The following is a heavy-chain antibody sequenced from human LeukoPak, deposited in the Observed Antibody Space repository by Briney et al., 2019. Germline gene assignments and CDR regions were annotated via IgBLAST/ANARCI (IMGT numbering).Heavy chain of an antibody. J-gene: IGHJ3*02. Sequence: PGGSLRLSCAASGFTFSSYAMSWVRQPPGKGLEWVSAISGSGGSTYYADSVKGRFTISRDNSKNTLYLQMNSLRAEDTAVYYCAKDRDDSSGYYGDAFDIWGQGTMVTVSS. CDR3: AKDRDDSSGYYGDAFDI. V-gene: IGHV3-23*01. CDR1: GFTFSSYA. D-gene: IGHD3-22*01. CDR2: ISGSGGST.